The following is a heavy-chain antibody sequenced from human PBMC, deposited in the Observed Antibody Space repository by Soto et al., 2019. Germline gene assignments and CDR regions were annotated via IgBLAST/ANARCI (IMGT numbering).Heavy chain of an antibody. J-gene: IGHJ4*02. CDR1: GFTFSNYA. D-gene: IGHD6-19*01. Sequence: EVQLLESGGGLVQPGRSLRLSCAASGFTFSNYAMSWVRQAPGQGLEWVSAISGSGGTTYYADSVKGRFTISRDNSKNTLLLQMNSLRAEDEAVYYCAECFVETGSNGGWPWSFDYWGQGTLVTVSS. CDR2: ISGSGGTT. V-gene: IGHV3-23*01. CDR3: AECFVETGSNGGWPWSFDY.